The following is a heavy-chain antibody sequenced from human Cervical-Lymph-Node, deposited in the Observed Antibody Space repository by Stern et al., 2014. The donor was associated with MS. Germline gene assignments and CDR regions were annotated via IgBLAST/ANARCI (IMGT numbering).Heavy chain of an antibody. CDR2: LSWNGRAL. D-gene: IGHD3-3*01. V-gene: IGHV3-9*01. CDR3: AKVSARFLEWLPLDG. Sequence: EVQLVESGGGLIQPGRSLRLSCATSGFSFHEHGMHWVRQAPGKGLEWVSGLSWNGRALGYAESVRGRFSISRDNTKNSLYLQMNSLTTDDTAVYYCAKVSARFLEWLPLDGWGQGVLVTVSS. CDR1: GFSFHEHG. J-gene: IGHJ4*02.